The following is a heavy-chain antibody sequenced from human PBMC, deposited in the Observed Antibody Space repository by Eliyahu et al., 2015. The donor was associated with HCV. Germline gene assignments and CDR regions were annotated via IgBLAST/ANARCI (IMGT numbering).Heavy chain of an antibody. J-gene: IGHJ3*02. Sequence: EVQLVESGGSLVQPGGSLRLSCSASGFTXXSYAMPWVRQAPGKGLEYVSXISSNGGSTYYADSVKGRFTISRDNSKNTLYLQMSSLRAEDTAVYYCVGGGEGVGDAFDIWGQGTMVTVSS. V-gene: IGHV3-64D*08. CDR1: GFTXXSYA. CDR2: ISSNGGST. D-gene: IGHD2-15*01. CDR3: VGGGEGVGDAFDI.